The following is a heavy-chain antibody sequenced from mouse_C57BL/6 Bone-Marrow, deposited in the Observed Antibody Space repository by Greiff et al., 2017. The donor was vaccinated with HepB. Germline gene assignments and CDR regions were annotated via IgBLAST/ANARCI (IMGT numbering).Heavy chain of an antibody. V-gene: IGHV5-4*01. Sequence: VESGGGLVKPGGSLKLSCAASGFTFSSYAMSWVRQTPEKRLEWVATISDGGSYTYYPDNVKGRFTISRDNAKNNLYLQISHLKSEDTAMYYCARDLGLLYSYWGQGTLVTVSA. D-gene: IGHD2-12*01. CDR2: ISDGGSYT. CDR3: ARDLGLLYSY. CDR1: GFTFSSYA. J-gene: IGHJ3*01.